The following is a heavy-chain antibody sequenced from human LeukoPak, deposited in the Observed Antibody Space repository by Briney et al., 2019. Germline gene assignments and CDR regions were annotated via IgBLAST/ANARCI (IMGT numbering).Heavy chain of an antibody. CDR1: GGSISSSSYY. D-gene: IGHD3-22*01. Sequence: SETLSLTCTVSGGSISSSSYYWSWIRQPPGKGLEWIGYIYYSGSTNYNPSLKSRVTISVDTSKNQFSLKLSSVTAADTAVYYCARARHYYDSSGYNYYFDYWGQGTLVTVSS. V-gene: IGHV4-61*01. CDR3: ARARHYYDSSGYNYYFDY. J-gene: IGHJ4*02. CDR2: IYYSGST.